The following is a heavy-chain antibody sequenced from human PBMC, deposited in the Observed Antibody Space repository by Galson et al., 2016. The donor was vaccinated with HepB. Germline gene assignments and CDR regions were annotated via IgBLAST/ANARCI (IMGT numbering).Heavy chain of an antibody. Sequence: SVKVSCKASGYTFLRHTINWVRQTPGQGLEWMGWVSAYNGNTDYAQNVRARVSLTTDTSTTTAYMELRDLTSDDTAIYYFARGGDKASLHLDFWGQGTLVTVSS. CDR2: VSAYNGNT. CDR1: GYTFLRHT. V-gene: IGHV1-18*04. D-gene: IGHD2-15*01. J-gene: IGHJ4*02. CDR3: ARGGDKASLHLDF.